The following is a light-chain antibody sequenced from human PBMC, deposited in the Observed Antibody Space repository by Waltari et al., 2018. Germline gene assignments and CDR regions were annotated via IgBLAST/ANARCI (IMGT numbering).Light chain of an antibody. J-gene: IGKJ1*01. V-gene: IGKV3-20*01. CDR1: QSVSRY. CDR2: GTS. Sequence: VLTQPPRTLSSSPGERATPSCRASQSVSRYLAWYQQKPGQAPRLLIYGTSTRATGIPDRFSGSGSGTDFSLTISRLDPEDFAVYYCQKYGTLPATFGQGTKVEVK. CDR3: QKYGTLPAT.